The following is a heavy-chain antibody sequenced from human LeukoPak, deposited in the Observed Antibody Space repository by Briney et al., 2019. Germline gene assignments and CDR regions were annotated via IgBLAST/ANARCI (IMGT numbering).Heavy chain of an antibody. J-gene: IGHJ4*02. CDR1: GGSFSGYY. Sequence: SETLSLTCAVYGGSFSGYYWSWIRQPPGKGLEWIGEINHSGSTNYNPSLKSRVTISVDTPKNQFSLKLSSVTAADTAVYYCAREGRGYSGYARYWGQGTLVTVSS. V-gene: IGHV4-34*01. CDR2: INHSGST. CDR3: AREGRGYSGYARY. D-gene: IGHD5-12*01.